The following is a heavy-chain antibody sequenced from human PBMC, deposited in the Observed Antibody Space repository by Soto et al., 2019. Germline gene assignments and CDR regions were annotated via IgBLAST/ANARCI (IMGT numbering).Heavy chain of an antibody. CDR3: AREGGSGNHRYYAMDV. J-gene: IGHJ6*02. D-gene: IGHD3-10*01. V-gene: IGHV1-69*12. Sequence: QVQLVQSGAEVKKPGSSVKVTCKASGGTFSSYTITWVRRAPGQGLEWMGGIIPIFGTANYAQKFQGRVTITADESTSTAYMELSSLRSEDTAVYYCAREGGSGNHRYYAMDVWGQGTTVTVSS. CDR1: GGTFSSYT. CDR2: IIPIFGTA.